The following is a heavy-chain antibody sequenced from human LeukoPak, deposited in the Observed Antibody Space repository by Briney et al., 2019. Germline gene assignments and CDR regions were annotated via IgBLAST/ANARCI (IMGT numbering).Heavy chain of an antibody. CDR1: GFTFSSYA. V-gene: IGHV3-69-1*02. CDR3: TREDCDNVRCYGASDA. CDR2: ISGGNHI. Sequence: GGSMRLSCGASGFTFSSYAMSWVRQAPGKGLDWVSSISGGNHIYYADSVKGRFTISRDNARNSLSLQMNALRAEDTAVYYCTREDCDNVRCYGASDAWGQGTLVTVSS. J-gene: IGHJ5*02. D-gene: IGHD2-2*01.